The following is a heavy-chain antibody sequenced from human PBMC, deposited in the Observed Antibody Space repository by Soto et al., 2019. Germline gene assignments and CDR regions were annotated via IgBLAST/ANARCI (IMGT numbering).Heavy chain of an antibody. Sequence: QVQLVQSGAEVKKPGASVKVSCKASGYTFTGYYMHWVRQAPGQGLEWMGWINPNSGGTNYAQKFQGWVTMTRDTSISTAYMDLSRLRSDDTAVYYCARVPIYSSVEVGMDDWGQGTTVTVSS. CDR1: GYTFTGYY. J-gene: IGHJ6*02. CDR2: INPNSGGT. CDR3: ARVPIYSSVEVGMDD. V-gene: IGHV1-2*04. D-gene: IGHD6-19*01.